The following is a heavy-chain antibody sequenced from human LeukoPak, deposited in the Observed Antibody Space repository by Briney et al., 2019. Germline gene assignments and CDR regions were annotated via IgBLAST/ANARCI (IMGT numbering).Heavy chain of an antibody. J-gene: IGHJ4*02. CDR3: ARVSLVRGAPDYYFDY. CDR1: GGSISRYY. Sequence: SETLSLTCTVSGGSISRYYWGWIRQPAGKGLEWIGRIYTSGSTNYNPSLKSRVTMSVDTSKNQFSLKLSSVTAADTAVYYCARVSLVRGAPDYYFDYWGQGTLVTVSS. D-gene: IGHD3-10*01. CDR2: IYTSGST. V-gene: IGHV4-4*07.